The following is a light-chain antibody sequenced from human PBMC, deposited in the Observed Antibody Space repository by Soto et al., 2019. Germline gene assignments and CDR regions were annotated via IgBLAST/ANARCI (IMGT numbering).Light chain of an antibody. J-gene: IGKJ1*01. CDR2: KAS. V-gene: IGKV1-5*03. Sequence: DIQMTQSPSTLSASVGDRVTITCRASQSISSGLAWYQQKPGKAPKLLIYKASSLESGVPSRFSGSGSGTDFTLTISSLQPDDFATYYCQQYNSYPWTFGQGTKVEIK. CDR1: QSISSG. CDR3: QQYNSYPWT.